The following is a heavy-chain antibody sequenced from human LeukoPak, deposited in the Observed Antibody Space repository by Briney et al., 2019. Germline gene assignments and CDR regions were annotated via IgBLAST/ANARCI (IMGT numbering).Heavy chain of an antibody. CDR1: GGSISSGDYY. V-gene: IGHV4-30-4*01. J-gene: IGHJ4*02. D-gene: IGHD2-2*01. Sequence: SETLSLTCTVSGGSISSGDYYWSWIRQPPGKGLEWIGYIYYSGSTYYNPSLKSRVTISVDTSKNQFSLKLSSVTAADTAVYYCARDSEGGYCSSTSCYRFNFFDYWGQGTLVTVSS. CDR2: IYYSGST. CDR3: ARDSEGGYCSSTSCYRFNFFDY.